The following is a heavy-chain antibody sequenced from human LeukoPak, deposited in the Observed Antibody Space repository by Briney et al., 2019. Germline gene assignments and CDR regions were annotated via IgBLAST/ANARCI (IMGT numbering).Heavy chain of an antibody. CDR2: ISGSSSTI. CDR3: VKSRSGSANWALQIFDN. CDR1: GFTFSSYS. V-gene: IGHV3-48*01. D-gene: IGHD1-1*01. J-gene: IGHJ4*02. Sequence: GGSLRLSCAASGFTFSSYSMNWVRQAPGKGLEWVSYISGSSSTIYYADSVKGRFTISRDNSKNSLFVQMNSLRAEDTAVYFCVKSRSGSANWALQIFDNWGQGTLVTVSS.